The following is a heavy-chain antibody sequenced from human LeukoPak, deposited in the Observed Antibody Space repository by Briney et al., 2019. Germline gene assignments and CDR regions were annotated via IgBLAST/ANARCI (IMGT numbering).Heavy chain of an antibody. CDR1: GGTFSSYA. D-gene: IGHD3-10*01. J-gene: IGHJ6*02. CDR2: IIPILGIA. V-gene: IGHV1-69*04. CDR3: ARGAGVRGVSTYYYYGMDV. Sequence: SVKVSCKASGGTFSSYAISWVRQSPGQGLEWMGRIIPILGIANYAQKFQGRVTITADKSTSTAYMGLSSLRSEDTAVYYCARGAGVRGVSTYYYYGMDVWGQGTTVTVS.